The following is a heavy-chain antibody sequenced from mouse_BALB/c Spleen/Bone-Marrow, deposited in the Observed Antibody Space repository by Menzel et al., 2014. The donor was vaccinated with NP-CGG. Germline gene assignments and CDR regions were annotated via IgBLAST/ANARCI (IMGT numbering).Heavy chain of an antibody. J-gene: IGHJ3*01. V-gene: IGHV1S81*02. Sequence: QVQLQQPGAELVKPGASVKLSCKASGYTFTNYFMYWVKQRPGQGLEWIGEINPNNGGTNFNENFKSKATLTLDKSSSPSIHQTKRPDIGDLAVLYRSRSGPGVVYWGHGTLVTVSA. CDR3: SRSGPGVVY. CDR1: GYTFTNYF. CDR2: INPNNGGT.